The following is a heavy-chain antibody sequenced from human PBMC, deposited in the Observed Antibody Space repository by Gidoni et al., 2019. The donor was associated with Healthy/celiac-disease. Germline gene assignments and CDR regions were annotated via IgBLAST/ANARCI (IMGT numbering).Heavy chain of an antibody. CDR2: ISSSSSTI. CDR3: ARAQVDTAMVYYYYYMDV. V-gene: IGHV3-48*01. D-gene: IGHD5-18*01. Sequence: EVQLVESGGGLVQPGGSLRLSCAASGFTFSSYRMNWVRQAPGKGLEWVSYISSSSSTIYYADSVKGRFTISRDNAKNSLYLQMNSLRAEDTAVYYCARAQVDTAMVYYYYYMDVWDKGTTVTVSS. CDR1: GFTFSSYR. J-gene: IGHJ6*03.